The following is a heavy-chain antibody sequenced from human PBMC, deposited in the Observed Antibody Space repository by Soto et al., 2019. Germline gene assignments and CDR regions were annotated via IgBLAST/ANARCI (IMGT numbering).Heavy chain of an antibody. V-gene: IGHV4-59*01. J-gene: IGHJ4*02. CDR3: ARARFCTSTSCYHYFDF. CDR1: GGSISSSS. D-gene: IGHD2-2*01. Sequence: SETLSLTCTVSGGSISSSSWSWIRQPPGKGLEWIGYIYNNGRTDYNPSLKSRVTISVDTSKNHFSLKLSSVTPADTAVYYCARARFCTSTSCYHYFDFWGQGTLVTVSS. CDR2: IYNNGRT.